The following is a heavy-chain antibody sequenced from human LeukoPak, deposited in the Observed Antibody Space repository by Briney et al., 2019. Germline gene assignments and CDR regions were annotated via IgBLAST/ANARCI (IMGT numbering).Heavy chain of an antibody. CDR1: GGSFSGYY. D-gene: IGHD6-19*01. J-gene: IGHJ4*02. Sequence: ASETLSLTCAVYGGSFSGYYWSWIRQPPGKGLEWIGEINHSGSTNYNPSLKSRVTISVDTSKNQFSLKLSSVTAADTAVYYCARVDSSGWYFLVSWGQGTLVTVSS. CDR3: ARVDSSGWYFLVS. V-gene: IGHV4-34*01. CDR2: INHSGST.